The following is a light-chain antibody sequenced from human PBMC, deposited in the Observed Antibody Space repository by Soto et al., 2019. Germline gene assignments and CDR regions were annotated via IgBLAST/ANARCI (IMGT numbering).Light chain of an antibody. Sequence: EIVLPQSPGTLSLSPGERATLSCRASQRVSSSFLAWYQQKPGQAPRLLIYGASNGATGIPDRFNGSGSGTDFTLTISRLEPEDFAMYYCQHYSSSPRTFGQGTKVDIK. CDR2: GAS. CDR1: QRVSSSF. CDR3: QHYSSSPRT. J-gene: IGKJ1*01. V-gene: IGKV3-20*01.